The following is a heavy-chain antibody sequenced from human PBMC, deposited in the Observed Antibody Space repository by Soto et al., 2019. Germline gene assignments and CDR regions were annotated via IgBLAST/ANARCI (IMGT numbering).Heavy chain of an antibody. CDR2: INAGNGNT. J-gene: IGHJ6*02. CDR1: GYTFTSYG. Sequence: ASVKVSCKASGYTFTSYGISWVRQAPGQGLEWMGWINAGNGNTKYSQKFQGRVTITRDTSASTAYMEPSSLRSEDTAVYYCARDSGGMDVWGQVTTVTVSS. CDR3: ARDSGGMDV. V-gene: IGHV1-3*01.